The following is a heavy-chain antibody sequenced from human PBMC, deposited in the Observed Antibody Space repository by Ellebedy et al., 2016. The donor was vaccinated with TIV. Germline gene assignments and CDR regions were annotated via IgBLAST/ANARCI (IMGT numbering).Heavy chain of an antibody. J-gene: IGHJ4*02. D-gene: IGHD6-19*01. CDR2: ISAYNGNT. Sequence: ASVKVSCKASGYTFNYYGISWVRQAPGQGLEWMGWISAYNGNTNYAQKLQGRVTMTTDTSTSTAYMELRSLRSDDTAVYYCARAGHSAGIAVAGKFGYWGQGTLVTVSS. V-gene: IGHV1-18*04. CDR1: GYTFNYYG. CDR3: ARAGHSAGIAVAGKFGY.